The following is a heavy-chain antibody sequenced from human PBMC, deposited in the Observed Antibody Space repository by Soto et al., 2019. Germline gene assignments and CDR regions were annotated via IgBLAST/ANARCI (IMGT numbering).Heavy chain of an antibody. CDR1: GYTYSSYR. CDR2: ISAYNGNT. V-gene: IGHV1-18*01. CDR3: ARAIGWSMSNCFDP. Sequence: VKGSCKASGYTYSSYRFSWRRQAPGQGLEWMGWISAYNGNTNYAQKLQGRVTMTTDTSTSTAYMELRSLRSDDTAVYYSARAIGWSMSNCFDPWGQGTLVTVSS. J-gene: IGHJ5*02. D-gene: IGHD3-3*01.